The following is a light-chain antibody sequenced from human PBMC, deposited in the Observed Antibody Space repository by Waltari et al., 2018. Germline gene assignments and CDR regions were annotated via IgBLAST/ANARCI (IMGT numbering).Light chain of an antibody. J-gene: IGLJ2*01. V-gene: IGLV1-44*01. CDR1: LYHIGLNP. CDR2: ATN. CDR3: GAWDDKVKAWL. Sequence: LTQSPSLSGTPGQRVTISCSGDLYHIGLNPVNWYQQFPGAAPRVVMTATNERPSGIPDRFSGSKSGNSASLTISGLRFEDESDFYCGAWDDKVKAWLFGGGTTVTVL.